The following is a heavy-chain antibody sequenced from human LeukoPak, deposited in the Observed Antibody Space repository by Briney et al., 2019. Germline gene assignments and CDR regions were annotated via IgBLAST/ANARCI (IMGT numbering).Heavy chain of an antibody. CDR3: ARGSEDIEEYYGMDV. Sequence: GASVKVSCKASGYTFTSYDINWVRQATGQGLEWMGWMNPNSGNTGYAQKFQGRVTMTRNTSISTAYRELSSLRSEDTAVYYCARGSEDIEEYYGMDVWGQGTTVTVSS. V-gene: IGHV1-8*01. D-gene: IGHD5-12*01. CDR1: GYTFTSYD. CDR2: MNPNSGNT. J-gene: IGHJ6*02.